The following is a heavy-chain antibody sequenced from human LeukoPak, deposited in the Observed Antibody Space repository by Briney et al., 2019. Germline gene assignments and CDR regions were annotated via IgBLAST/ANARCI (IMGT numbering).Heavy chain of an antibody. D-gene: IGHD3-10*01. V-gene: IGHV3-7*01. J-gene: IGHJ6*02. Sequence: GGSLRLSCAASGFIFSSYWMSWVRQAPGKGLEWVANIKQDGSEKRYVDSVKGRFTISRDNAKNSLYLQTNSLRAEDTAVYYCARSPYGSGSYYNYYYYYGMDVWGQGTTVTVSS. CDR1: GFIFSSYW. CDR3: ARSPYGSGSYYNYYYYYGMDV. CDR2: IKQDGSEK.